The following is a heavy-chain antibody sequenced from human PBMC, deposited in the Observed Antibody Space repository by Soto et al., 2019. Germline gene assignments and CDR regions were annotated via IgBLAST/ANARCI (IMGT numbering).Heavy chain of an antibody. V-gene: IGHV1-69*02. CDR1: GGTFSSYT. CDR3: ARVVCSGGSCPFDY. D-gene: IGHD2-15*01. J-gene: IGHJ4*02. CDR2: IIPILGIA. Sequence: SVRVSCKASGGTFSSYTISWVRQAPGQGLEWMGRIIPILGIANYAQKFQGRVTITADKSTSTAYMELSSLRSEDTAVYYCARVVCSGGSCPFDYWGQGTLVTVS.